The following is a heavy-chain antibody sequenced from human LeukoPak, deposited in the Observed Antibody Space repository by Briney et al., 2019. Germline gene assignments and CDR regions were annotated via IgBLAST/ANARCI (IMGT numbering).Heavy chain of an antibody. CDR2: ISSDNGDT. J-gene: IGHJ4*02. CDR1: GYTFTRNG. Sequence: ASVTVSCTASGYTFTRNGVSWVRQAPGQGLEWMGWISSDNGDTHYAQKFQGRVTMTTDTSTSVAYMELRSLRSDDTAVYYCARDLRTYYYDTSGLSLFDYWGQGTLVTVSS. V-gene: IGHV1-18*01. CDR3: ARDLRTYYYDTSGLSLFDY. D-gene: IGHD3-22*01.